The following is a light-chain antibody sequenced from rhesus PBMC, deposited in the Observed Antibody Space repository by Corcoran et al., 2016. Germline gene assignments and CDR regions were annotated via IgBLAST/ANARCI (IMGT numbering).Light chain of an antibody. V-gene: IGKV1-28*02. CDR3: PQYKSYPRT. CDR2: AAT. CDR1: QGISSF. Sequence: DIQMTQSPSSLSASVGDTVTITCRASQGISSFLNWFQQKPGKAPKLLIYAATTLQSGVPSRFSGSGSGTDFTLTISSLQPEDFATYYCPQYKSYPRTFGQGTKVEIK. J-gene: IGKJ1*01.